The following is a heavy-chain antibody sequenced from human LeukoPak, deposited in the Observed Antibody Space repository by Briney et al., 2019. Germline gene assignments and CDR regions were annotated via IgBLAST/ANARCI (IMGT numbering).Heavy chain of an antibody. Sequence: TSETLSLTCTVSGGSISSYYWSWIRQPPGKGLEWIGYIHYSGSTNYNPSLKSRVTISVDTSKNQFSLKLSSVTAADTAVYYCARGGDYYGSGSYYAFDPWGQGTLVTVSS. D-gene: IGHD3-10*01. J-gene: IGHJ5*02. CDR1: GGSISSYY. V-gene: IGHV4-59*01. CDR3: ARGGDYYGSGSYYAFDP. CDR2: IHYSGST.